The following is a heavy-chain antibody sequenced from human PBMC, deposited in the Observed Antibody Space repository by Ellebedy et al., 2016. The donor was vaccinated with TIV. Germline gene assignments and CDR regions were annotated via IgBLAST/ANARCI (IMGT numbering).Heavy chain of an antibody. D-gene: IGHD3-22*01. J-gene: IGHJ4*02. Sequence: ASVKVSCXASGGTFSSYAISWVRQAPGQGLEWMGIINPSGGSTSYAQKFQGRVTMTRDTSTSTVYMELSSLRSEDTAVYYCARDHDSSDDYWGQGTLVTVSS. V-gene: IGHV1-46*01. CDR2: INPSGGST. CDR1: GGTFSSYA. CDR3: ARDHDSSDDY.